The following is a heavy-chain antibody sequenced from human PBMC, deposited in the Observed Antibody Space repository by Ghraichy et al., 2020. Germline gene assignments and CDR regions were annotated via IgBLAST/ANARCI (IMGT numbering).Heavy chain of an antibody. Sequence: GGSLRLSCAASGFAFSNYEMNWIRQAPGKGLEWISYITSISGSTIYYADSVKGRFTISRDNAKNSLFLQMNSLRAEDTAVYYCARGGFCSGDTCYRLNAFDIWGQGTVVSVSS. J-gene: IGHJ3*02. V-gene: IGHV3-48*03. CDR1: GFAFSNYE. D-gene: IGHD2-15*01. CDR3: ARGGFCSGDTCYRLNAFDI. CDR2: ITSISGSTI.